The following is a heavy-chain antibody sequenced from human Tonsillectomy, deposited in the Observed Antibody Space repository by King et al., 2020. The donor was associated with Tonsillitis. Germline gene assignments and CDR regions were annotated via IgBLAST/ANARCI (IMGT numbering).Heavy chain of an antibody. V-gene: IGHV1-69*01. J-gene: IGHJ6*02. CDR3: ARVGEGGPSSYYGMDV. D-gene: IGHD3-16*01. CDR1: GDTFSNDA. CDR2: IIPMFYTT. Sequence: VQLVESGAEVKKPGSSVKVSCKASGDTFSNDAISWVRQAPGQGLELMGVIIPMFYTTNYAQKLQGRVTSTADESRRTAYLELSSLSSEDTGVYYCARVGEGGPSSYYGMDVWGQGTTVTVSS.